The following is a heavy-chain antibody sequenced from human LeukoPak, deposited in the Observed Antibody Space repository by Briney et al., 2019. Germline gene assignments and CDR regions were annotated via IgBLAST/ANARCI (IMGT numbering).Heavy chain of an antibody. D-gene: IGHD2-15*01. CDR2: INPNSGGT. V-gene: IGHV1-2*02. CDR1: GYTFTGYD. Sequence: ASVKVTCKASGYTFTGYDMHWVRQAPGQGLEWMGWINPNSGGTNYAQKFQGRVTMTRDTSISTAYMELSRLRSDDTAVYYCALLEDVVVVAATTSHWFDPWGQGTLVTVSS. J-gene: IGHJ5*02. CDR3: ALLEDVVVVAATTSHWFDP.